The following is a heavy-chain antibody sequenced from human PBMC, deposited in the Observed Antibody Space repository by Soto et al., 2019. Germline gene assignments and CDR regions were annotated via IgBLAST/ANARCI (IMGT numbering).Heavy chain of an antibody. V-gene: IGHV3-7*01. CDR1: GFTFGSYW. D-gene: IGHD2-2*01. CDR2: IKPDGSAT. Sequence: EVQLVESGGGLVQPGGSLRLSCAVSGFTFGSYWMNWVRLIPGKGLEWVAYIKPDGSATYYVDSVKGRFTISRDNAKNSLYLQMNSLRVEDTSVYYCARAGYCCPCCYYYFDYWGQGTLVTVSS. CDR3: ARAGYCCPCCYYYFDY. J-gene: IGHJ4*02.